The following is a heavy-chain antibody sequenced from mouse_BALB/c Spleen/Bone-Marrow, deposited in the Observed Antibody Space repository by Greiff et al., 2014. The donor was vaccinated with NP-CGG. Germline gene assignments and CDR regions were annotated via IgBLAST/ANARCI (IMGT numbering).Heavy chain of an antibody. Sequence: EVQLQQSGPELEKPGASVKISCKASGHSFTGYNMNWVKQSHGKSLEWIGNIDPYCGTTTFNQKFKDKATLTVDKSSSTAYMQLKSLTSEDSAVYYCTRSRAYFRDWFAYWGQGTLVTVSA. CDR3: TRSRAYFRDWFAY. D-gene: IGHD2-14*01. CDR1: GHSFTGYN. CDR2: IDPYCGTT. V-gene: IGHV1-39*01. J-gene: IGHJ3*01.